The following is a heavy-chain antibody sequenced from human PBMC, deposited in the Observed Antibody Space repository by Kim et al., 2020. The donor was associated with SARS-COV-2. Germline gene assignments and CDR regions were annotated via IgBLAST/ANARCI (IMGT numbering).Heavy chain of an antibody. D-gene: IGHD6-6*01. CDR1: GGSISSYY. J-gene: IGHJ4*02. Sequence: SETLSLTCTASGGSISSYYWSWIRQPPGKGLEWIGYIYYSGSTNYNPSLKSRVTISVDTSKNQFSLKLGSVTAADTAVYYCARGDFYPLAALYYFDYWGQGALVTVSS. CDR3: ARGDFYPLAALYYFDY. CDR2: IYYSGST. V-gene: IGHV4-59*01.